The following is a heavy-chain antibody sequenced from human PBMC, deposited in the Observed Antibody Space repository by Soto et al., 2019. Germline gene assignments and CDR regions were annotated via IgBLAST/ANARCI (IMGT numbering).Heavy chain of an antibody. J-gene: IGHJ4*02. Sequence: EVQLVESGGGLVKPGESLTVSCAASGFTFANAWMSWVRQAPGKGLEWVGRMKSKTDAGTTDLAAPVKGRFSISRDHSKNTWSLHMTNVKAEDTTMYYCLTDWGAGSYNGYGREDHWGQGTLVTVSS. CDR3: LTDWGAGSYNGYGREDH. V-gene: IGHV3-15*01. CDR1: GFTFANAW. CDR2: MKSKTDAGTT. D-gene: IGHD5-12*01.